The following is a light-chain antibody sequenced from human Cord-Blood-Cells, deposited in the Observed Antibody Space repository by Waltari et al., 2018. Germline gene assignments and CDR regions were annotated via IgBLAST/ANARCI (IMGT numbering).Light chain of an antibody. J-gene: IGLJ3*02. CDR1: SSDVGSYNL. Sequence: QSALTQPASVSGSPGQSITISCTGTSSDVGSYNLFPWYQQHPGKAPKLMIYEGSKRPSGASNRFSGSKSGNTASLTISGLQAEDEADYYCCSYAGSSTWVFGGGTKLTVL. CDR2: EGS. CDR3: CSYAGSSTWV. V-gene: IGLV2-23*01.